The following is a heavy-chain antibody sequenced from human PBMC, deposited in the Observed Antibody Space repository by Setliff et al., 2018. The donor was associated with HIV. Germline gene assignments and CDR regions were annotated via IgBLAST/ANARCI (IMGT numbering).Heavy chain of an antibody. Sequence: ASVKVSCKASGYIFTTFGFSWVRQAPGQGLEWMGWINTHNGNTHYAQRFRGRVTMTRDTSTTTAYMELGSLRSDDTAVYYCARATGAADLWGQGTKVTVSS. CDR2: INTHNGNT. D-gene: IGHD6-13*01. V-gene: IGHV1-18*01. CDR1: GYIFTTFG. J-gene: IGHJ5*02. CDR3: ARATGAADL.